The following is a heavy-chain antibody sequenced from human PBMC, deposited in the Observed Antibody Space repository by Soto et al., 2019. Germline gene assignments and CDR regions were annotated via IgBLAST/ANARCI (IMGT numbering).Heavy chain of an antibody. CDR3: ARVTYYYDSSGYYCWFDP. J-gene: IGHJ5*02. Sequence: SETLSLTCTVSGGSISSGDYYWSWIRQPPGKGLEWIGYIYYSGSTYYNPSLKSRVTISVDTSKNQFSLKLSSVTAADTAVYYCARVTYYYDSSGYYCWFDPWGQGTQVTVSS. CDR2: IYYSGST. D-gene: IGHD3-22*01. CDR1: GGSISSGDYY. V-gene: IGHV4-30-4*01.